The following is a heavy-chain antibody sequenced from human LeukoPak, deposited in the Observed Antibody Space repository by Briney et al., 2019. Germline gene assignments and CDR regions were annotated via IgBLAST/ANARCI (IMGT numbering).Heavy chain of an antibody. Sequence: MPSETLSLTCTVSGYSISSGYYWGWIRQPPGKGLEWIGSIYYSGSTYYNPSLKSRVTISVDTSKNQFSLKLSSVTAADTAVYYCARDGGATRDWFDPWGQGTLVTVSS. CDR3: ARDGGATRDWFDP. D-gene: IGHD1-26*01. CDR2: IYYSGST. J-gene: IGHJ5*02. V-gene: IGHV4-38-2*02. CDR1: GYSISSGYY.